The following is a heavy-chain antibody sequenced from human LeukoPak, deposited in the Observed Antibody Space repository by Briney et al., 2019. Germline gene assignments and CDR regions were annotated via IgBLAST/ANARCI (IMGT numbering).Heavy chain of an antibody. CDR2: IYYSGST. CDR1: GGSISSGGYY. J-gene: IGHJ3*02. V-gene: IGHV4-61*08. D-gene: IGHD4-17*01. Sequence: SETLSLTCTVSGGSISSGGYYWSWIRQPPGKGLEWIGYIYYSGSTNSNPSLKSRVTISIDTSKNHFSLKLSSVTAADTAMYYCAGDYGDYRLDAFDIWGQGTMVTVSS. CDR3: AGDYGDYRLDAFDI.